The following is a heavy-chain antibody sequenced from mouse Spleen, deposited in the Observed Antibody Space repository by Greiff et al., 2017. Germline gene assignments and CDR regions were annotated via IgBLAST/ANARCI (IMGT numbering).Heavy chain of an antibody. V-gene: IGHV8-12*01. D-gene: IGHD1-1*01. CDR1: GFSLSTSGMG. CDR3: ARIRVLTTVVATDWYFDV. J-gene: IGHJ1*01. Sequence: QVTLKVSGPGILQPSQTLSLTCSFSGFSLSTSGMGVSWIRQPSGKGLEWLVHIYWDDDKRYNPSLKSRLTISKDTSRNQVFLKITSVDTADTATYYCARIRVLTTVVATDWYFDVWGAGTTVTVSS. CDR2: IYWDDDK.